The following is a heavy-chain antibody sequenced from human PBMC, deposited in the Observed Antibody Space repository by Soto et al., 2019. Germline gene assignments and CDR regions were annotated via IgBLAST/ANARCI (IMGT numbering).Heavy chain of an antibody. CDR2: IHHSGST. CDR3: ATRSVRITVAGGNGFDP. CDR1: SGPISSPKW. V-gene: IGHV4-4*01. Sequence: HVQLQESGPGLVKPSGTLSLTCAVSSGPISSPKWWSWLRQPPGKGLEWIGEIHHSGSTNYNPALKSRVTISVDKSKNQLSLEINSVTAADTAVYCCATRSVRITVAGGNGFDPWGQGILVTVSS. J-gene: IGHJ5*02. D-gene: IGHD6-19*01.